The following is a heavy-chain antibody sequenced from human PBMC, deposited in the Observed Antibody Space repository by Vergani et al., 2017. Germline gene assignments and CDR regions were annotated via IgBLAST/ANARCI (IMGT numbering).Heavy chain of an antibody. CDR2: ISYDGSNK. CDR3: SRGRGYSFGYSDY. J-gene: IGHJ4*02. Sequence: QVQLVESGGGVVQPGRSLRLSCAASGFTFSSYAIHWVRQAPGKGLEWVAVISYDGSNKYYADSVRGRFTISRDDSKRLAYLQLSGLKTEDTAVYFCSRGRGYSFGYSDYWGQGTLVTVSS. V-gene: IGHV3-30*03. CDR1: GFTFSSYA. D-gene: IGHD5-18*01.